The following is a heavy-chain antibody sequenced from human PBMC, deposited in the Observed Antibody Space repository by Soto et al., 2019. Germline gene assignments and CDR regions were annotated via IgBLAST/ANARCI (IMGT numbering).Heavy chain of an antibody. CDR3: ARPSVAVTWGPFDY. V-gene: IGHV4-4*02. J-gene: IGHJ4*02. Sequence: SETLSLTCAVSGGSISSSNWWSWVRQPPGKGLEWIGEIYHSGSTNYNPSLKSRVTISVDKSKNQFSLKLSSVTAADTAVYYCARPSVAVTWGPFDYWGQGTLVTVSS. CDR1: GGSISSSNW. D-gene: IGHD6-19*01. CDR2: IYHSGST.